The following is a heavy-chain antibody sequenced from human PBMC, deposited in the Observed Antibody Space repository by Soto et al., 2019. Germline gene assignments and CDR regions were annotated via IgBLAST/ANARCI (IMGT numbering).Heavy chain of an antibody. J-gene: IGHJ6*02. CDR3: AKGAYSIAAAYGMDV. D-gene: IGHD6-13*01. Sequence: GGSLRLSSAASGFTFSSYAMHWVRQAPGKGLEWVAVISYDGSNKYYADSVKGRFTISRDNSKNTLYLQMNSLRTEDTALYYCAKGAYSIAAAYGMDVWGQGTPVTVSS. V-gene: IGHV3-30-3*01. CDR1: GFTFSSYA. CDR2: ISYDGSNK.